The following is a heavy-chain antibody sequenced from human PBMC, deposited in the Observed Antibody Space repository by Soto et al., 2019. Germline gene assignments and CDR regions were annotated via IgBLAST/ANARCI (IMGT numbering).Heavy chain of an antibody. CDR2: ISDSGGGT. CDR1: GFTFSDYA. D-gene: IGHD5-12*01. J-gene: IGHJ4*02. V-gene: IGHV3-23*01. CDR3: AKGVDIISYFDY. Sequence: GSLRPSWAAPGFTFSDYAMNWVRQAPGKGLEGVSTISDSGGGTYYGDSVKGRFTNSTDSSKNTLYLHMNSLRADDTAVSYCAKGVDIISYFDYWGQGTLVTVSS.